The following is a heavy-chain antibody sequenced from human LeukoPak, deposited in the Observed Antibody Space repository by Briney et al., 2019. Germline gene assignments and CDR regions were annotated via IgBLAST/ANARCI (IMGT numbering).Heavy chain of an antibody. J-gene: IGHJ4*02. CDR1: GFTFDDYA. Sequence: GGSLRLSCAASGFTFDDYAMHWVRQAPGKGLEWVSGISWNSGSIGYADSVKGRFTISRDNAKNSLYLQMNSLRAEDTALYYCAKFPITGLVGEGAYFDYWGQGTLVTVSS. V-gene: IGHV3-9*01. CDR3: AKFPITGLVGEGAYFDY. CDR2: ISWNSGSI. D-gene: IGHD1-26*01.